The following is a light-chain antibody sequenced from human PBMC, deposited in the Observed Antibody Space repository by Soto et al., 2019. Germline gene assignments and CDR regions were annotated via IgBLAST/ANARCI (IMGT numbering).Light chain of an antibody. CDR1: PSVRSS. J-gene: IGKJ3*01. CDR3: QERSNWPPEVT. V-gene: IGKV3-11*01. Sequence: EIVLTQSPDTLSLSPGERATLSCRASPSVRSSLAWYQQKPGQAPRLLIYDASNRATGIPARFSGSGSGTDFTLTISSLEPEDFAVYDCQERSNWPPEVTFGPGTKVDIK. CDR2: DAS.